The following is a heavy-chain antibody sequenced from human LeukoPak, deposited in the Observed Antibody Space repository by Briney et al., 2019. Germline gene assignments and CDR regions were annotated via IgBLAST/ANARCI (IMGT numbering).Heavy chain of an antibody. J-gene: IGHJ4*02. CDR1: GGTFSSYA. Sequence: SVKVSCKASGGTFSSYAISWVRQAPGQGLEWMGGIIPIFGTANCAQKFQGRVTITADESTSTAYMELSSLRSEDTAVYYCAVDSSGYYENFDYWGQGTLVTVSS. V-gene: IGHV1-69*13. D-gene: IGHD3-22*01. CDR3: AVDSSGYYENFDY. CDR2: IIPIFGTA.